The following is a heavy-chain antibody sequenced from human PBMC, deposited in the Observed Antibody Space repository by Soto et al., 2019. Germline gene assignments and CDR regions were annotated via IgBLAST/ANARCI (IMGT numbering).Heavy chain of an antibody. CDR3: ASPSIYGGNGAFDY. CDR1: GYTFTSYA. J-gene: IGHJ4*02. D-gene: IGHD4-17*01. Sequence: SVKVSCKASGYTFTSYAMHWVRQAPGQRLEWMGGIIPIFGTANYAQKFQGRVTITADESTSTAYMELSSLRSEDTAVYYCASPSIYGGNGAFDYWGQGTLVTVSS. V-gene: IGHV1-69*13. CDR2: IIPIFGTA.